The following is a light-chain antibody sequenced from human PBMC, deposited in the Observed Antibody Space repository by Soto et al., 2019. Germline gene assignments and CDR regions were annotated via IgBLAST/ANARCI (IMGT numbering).Light chain of an antibody. V-gene: IGKV1-27*01. CDR1: QCMSNY. Sequence: DIQMTQSPSSLSASVGDRVTITCRASQCMSNYVAWYHQKPGKVPKLLIYAASTLQSGVPSRFSGSGSGTDFTLTISSLQPEDVATYYCQKYNSAPRTFGQGTKVDI. CDR3: QKYNSAPRT. CDR2: AAS. J-gene: IGKJ1*01.